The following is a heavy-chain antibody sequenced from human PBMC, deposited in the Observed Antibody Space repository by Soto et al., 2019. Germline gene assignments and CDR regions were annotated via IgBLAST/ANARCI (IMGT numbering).Heavy chain of an antibody. V-gene: IGHV4-39*01. CDR2: IYYSGST. D-gene: IGHD4-17*01. J-gene: IGHJ2*01. CDR3: ARPDYGDYGWYFDL. CDR1: GGSISSSSCY. Sequence: PSETLSLTCTVSGGSISSSSCYWGWIRQPPGKGLEWIGSIYYSGSTYYNPSLKSRVTISVDTSKNQFSLKLSSVTAADTAVYYCARPDYGDYGWYFDLWGRGTLVAVS.